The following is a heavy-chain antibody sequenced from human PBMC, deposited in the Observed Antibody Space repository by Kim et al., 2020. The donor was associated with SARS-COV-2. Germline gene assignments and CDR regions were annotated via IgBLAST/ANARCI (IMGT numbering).Heavy chain of an antibody. CDR2: INHSGST. Sequence: SETLSLTCAVYGGSFSGYYWSWIRQPPGKGLEWIGEINHSGSTNYNPSLKSRVTISVDTSKNQFSLKLSSVTAADTAVYYCARGLKKNCSGGSCYPNWF. CDR1: GGSFSGYY. V-gene: IGHV4-34*01. D-gene: IGHD2-15*01. J-gene: IGHJ5*01. CDR3: ARGLKKNCSGGSCYPNWF.